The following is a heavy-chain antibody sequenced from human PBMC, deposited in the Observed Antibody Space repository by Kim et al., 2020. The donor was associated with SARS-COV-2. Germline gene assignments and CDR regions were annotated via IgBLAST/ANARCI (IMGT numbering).Heavy chain of an antibody. CDR1: GYTFTSYY. D-gene: IGHD2-21*02. V-gene: IGHV1-46*01. J-gene: IGHJ4*02. Sequence: ASVKVSCKASGYTFTSYYMHWVRQAPGQGLEWMGIINPSGGSTSYAQKFQGRVTMTRDTSTSTVYMELSSLRSEDTAVYYCARTTNCGGDCRRMTPFDYWGQGTLVTVSS. CDR3: ARTTNCGGDCRRMTPFDY. CDR2: INPSGGST.